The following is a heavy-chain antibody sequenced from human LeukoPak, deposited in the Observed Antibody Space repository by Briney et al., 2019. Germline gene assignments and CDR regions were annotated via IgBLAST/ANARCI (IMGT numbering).Heavy chain of an antibody. CDR2: INPNSGGT. CDR1: GYTFTSYG. CDR3: ARDPDIAAAGTWWFDP. D-gene: IGHD6-13*01. V-gene: IGHV1-2*02. J-gene: IGHJ5*02. Sequence: ASVKVSCKASGYTFTSYGISWVRQAPGQGLEWMGWINPNSGGTNYAQKFQGRVTMTRDTSISTVYMELSRLRSDDTAVYYCARDPDIAAAGTWWFDPWGQGTLVTVSS.